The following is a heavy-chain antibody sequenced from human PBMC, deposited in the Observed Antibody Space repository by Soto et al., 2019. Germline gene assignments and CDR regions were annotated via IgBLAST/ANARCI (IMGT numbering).Heavy chain of an antibody. CDR3: LEGRCGGDCLLSYASDYHYGMDV. CDR2: IYWDDDK. CDR1: GFSLSTSGVG. V-gene: IGHV2-5*02. D-gene: IGHD2-21*02. Sequence: QITLKESGPTLAKPTQTLTLTCTISGFSLSTSGVGVGWIRQPPGKALEWLALIYWDDDKRYSPSLRSRLTVSKDTSKHQVVLTMTNMEPVDTATYLCLEGRCGGDCLLSYASDYHYGMDVWGQGTTVTVSS. J-gene: IGHJ6*02.